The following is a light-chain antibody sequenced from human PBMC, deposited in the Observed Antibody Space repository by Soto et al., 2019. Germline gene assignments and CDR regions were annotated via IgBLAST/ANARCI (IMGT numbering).Light chain of an antibody. CDR3: SSYTSSSAYV. Sequence: QSALTQPASVSGSPGQTITISCTGTSSSVGGYDSVSWYQQHPGKAPKLMIFDVTNRPSGVSNRFCGSKSGNTASLTISGVLAEEEAAYYCSSYTSSSAYVFGTGTKLTVL. CDR2: DVT. J-gene: IGLJ1*01. CDR1: SSSVGGYDS. V-gene: IGLV2-14*01.